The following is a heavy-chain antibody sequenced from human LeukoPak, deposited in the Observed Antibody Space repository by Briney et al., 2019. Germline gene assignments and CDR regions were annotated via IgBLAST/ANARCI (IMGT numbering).Heavy chain of an antibody. J-gene: IGHJ4*02. CDR1: GYTLTELS. D-gene: IGHD3-22*01. CDR3: YTYYYDSSGYYYFDY. CDR2: FDPEDGET. V-gene: IGHV1-24*01. Sequence: ASVKVSCKVSGYTLTELSMHWVRQAPGKGLEWMGGFDPEDGETIYAQKFQGRVTMTEDTSTDTAYMELSSLRAEDTAVYYCYTYYYDSSGYYYFDYWGQGTLVTVSS.